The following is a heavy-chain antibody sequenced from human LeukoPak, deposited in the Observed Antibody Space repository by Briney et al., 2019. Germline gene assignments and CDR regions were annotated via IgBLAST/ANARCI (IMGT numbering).Heavy chain of an antibody. CDR3: ARVGWELERRVFDY. CDR1: RGTLSPYG. D-gene: IGHD1-1*01. V-gene: IGHV1-18*01. CDR2: ISAYNGNT. J-gene: IGHJ4*02. Sequence: EASVKVSCEASRGTLSPYGIGWVRQAPGQGLEWMGWISAYNGNTNYAQKLQGRVTMTTDTSTSTAYMELRSLRSDDTAVYYCARVGWELERRVFDYWGQGTLVTVSS.